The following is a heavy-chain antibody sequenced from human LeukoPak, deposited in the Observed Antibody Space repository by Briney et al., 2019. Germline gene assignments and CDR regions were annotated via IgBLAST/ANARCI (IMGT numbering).Heavy chain of an antibody. J-gene: IGHJ6*02. CDR3: AREKNYDILTGYWFGVGFRGMDV. Sequence: GASVKVSCKASGYTFTSYYMHWVRQAPGQGLEWMGIINPSGGSTSYAQKFQGRVTMTRDTSTSTVYMELSSLRSEDTAVYYCAREKNYDILTGYWFGVGFRGMDVWGQGTTVTVSS. CDR2: INPSGGST. V-gene: IGHV1-46*01. CDR1: GYTFTSYY. D-gene: IGHD3-9*01.